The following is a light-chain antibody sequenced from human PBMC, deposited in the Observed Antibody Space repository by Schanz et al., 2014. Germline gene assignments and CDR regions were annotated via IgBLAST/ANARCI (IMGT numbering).Light chain of an antibody. CDR1: SSNIGSNT. CDR2: SNT. CDR3: SAYIRTITSVV. V-gene: IGLV1-44*01. Sequence: QSVLTQPPSMSGAPGQRVTISCTGNSSNIGSNTVNWYQHLPGTAPKLLIYSNTLRPSGVPDRFSGSKSGTSASLAISGLQSEDEADYYCSAYIRTITSVVFGGGTKLTVL. J-gene: IGLJ2*01.